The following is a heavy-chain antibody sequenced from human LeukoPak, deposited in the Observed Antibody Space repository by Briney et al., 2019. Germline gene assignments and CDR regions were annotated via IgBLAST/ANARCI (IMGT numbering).Heavy chain of an antibody. D-gene: IGHD6-19*01. CDR3: AKDARRTNGWYFFDY. CDR1: GFTFSNYG. Sequence: GGSLRLSCAGAGFTFSNYGMHWVRQAPGKGLDWVAVISYEGRTTYYADSVKGRFTISRDNSRNTLFLQMDSLRPEDTAVYYCAKDARRTNGWYFFDYWGQGTLVTVSS. CDR2: ISYEGRTT. V-gene: IGHV3-30*18. J-gene: IGHJ4*02.